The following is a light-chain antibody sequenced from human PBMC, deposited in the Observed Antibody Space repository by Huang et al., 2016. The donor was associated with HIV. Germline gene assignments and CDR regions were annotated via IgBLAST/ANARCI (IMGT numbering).Light chain of an antibody. Sequence: IVLTQSPATLSWYPGERVTLSCRDSQSVGNYIAWYQQHPGQSPRRLIYDTSSRANGTPVRISGRGSGTDVALTISNLESEDFAVYYCQQRSSGVTFGGGTKVQVK. J-gene: IGKJ4*01. CDR3: QQRSSGVT. CDR2: DTS. V-gene: IGKV3-11*01. CDR1: QSVGNY.